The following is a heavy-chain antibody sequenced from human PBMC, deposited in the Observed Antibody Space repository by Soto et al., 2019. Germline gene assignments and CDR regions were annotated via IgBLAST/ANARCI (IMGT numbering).Heavy chain of an antibody. J-gene: IGHJ4*02. Sequence: QVQLVQSGAEVKKPGSPVKVSCKASGGTFSSYAISWVRQAPGQGLEWMGGIIPIFGTANYAQKFQGRVTITADESTRTAYMELSRVRSEDTGVYYCERNYYDSSGYFLGDYWGQGTLVTVSS. CDR3: ERNYYDSSGYFLGDY. D-gene: IGHD3-22*01. CDR1: GGTFSSYA. CDR2: IIPIFGTA. V-gene: IGHV1-69*01.